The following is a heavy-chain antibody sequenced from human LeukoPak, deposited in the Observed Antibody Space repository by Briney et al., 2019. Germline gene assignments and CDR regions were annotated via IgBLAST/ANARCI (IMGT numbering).Heavy chain of an antibody. CDR3: ARAPIPIFGVVINRFDY. D-gene: IGHD3-3*01. CDR1: GYTFTGYY. Sequence: ASVKVSCKASGYTFTGYYMHWVRQAPGQGLEWMGRINPNSGGTNYAQKFQGRVTMTRDTSISTDYIELSRLRSDDTPVYYCARAPIPIFGVVINRFDYWGQGTLVTVSS. J-gene: IGHJ4*02. V-gene: IGHV1-2*06. CDR2: INPNSGGT.